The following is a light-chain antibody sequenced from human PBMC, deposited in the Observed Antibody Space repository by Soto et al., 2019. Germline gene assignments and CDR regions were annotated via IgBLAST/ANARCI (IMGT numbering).Light chain of an antibody. V-gene: IGLV1-40*01. CDR3: QSYDSSLSGYV. Sequence: QSALMQPPSVSGAPGQRVTISCTGSSSNIGAGYDVHWYQHLPGTAPKLLIYGDSNRPSGVPDRISGSKSGTSASLAITGLLAEDEADYYCQSYDSSLSGYVFGTGTKLTVL. CDR2: GDS. J-gene: IGLJ1*01. CDR1: SSNIGAGYD.